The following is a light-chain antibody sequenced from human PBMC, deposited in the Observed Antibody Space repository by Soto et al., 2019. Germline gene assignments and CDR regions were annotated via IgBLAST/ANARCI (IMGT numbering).Light chain of an antibody. V-gene: IGKV3-15*01. CDR1: QSVSSN. CDR3: QQYIKWPIT. Sequence: EFVLSQSPGTLSLTPGEGATLSCRASQSVSSNLAWYQQKPGQAPRLLNSDASARATGIPARFSGSGSGTEFTLTVSSLQSEDFAVYYCQQYIKWPITVGQGTRLEI. J-gene: IGKJ5*01. CDR2: DAS.